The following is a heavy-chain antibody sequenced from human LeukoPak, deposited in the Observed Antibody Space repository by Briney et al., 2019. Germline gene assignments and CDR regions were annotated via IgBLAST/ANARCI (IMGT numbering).Heavy chain of an antibody. Sequence: PGGSLRLSCAASGLTFSSYWMSWVRQAPGKGLEWVANIKQDGSEKYYVDSVKGRFTISRDNAKNSLYLQMNSLRAEDTAVYYCARYPVLRFLEYFDYWGQGTLVTVSS. V-gene: IGHV3-7*03. CDR1: GLTFSSYW. D-gene: IGHD3-3*01. J-gene: IGHJ4*02. CDR3: ARYPVLRFLEYFDY. CDR2: IKQDGSEK.